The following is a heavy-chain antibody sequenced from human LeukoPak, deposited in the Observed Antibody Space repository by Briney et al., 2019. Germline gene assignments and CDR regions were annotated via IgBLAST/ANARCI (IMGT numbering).Heavy chain of an antibody. CDR3: ARQKGLRAYYFDY. D-gene: IGHD5-12*01. CDR2: IYYSGST. J-gene: IGHJ4*02. V-gene: IGHV4-39*01. CDR1: GGSISSSSYY. Sequence: PSGTLSLTCTVSGGSISSSSYYWGWIRQPPGKGLEWIGSIYYSGSTYYNPSLKSRVTISVDTSKNQFSLKLSSVTAADTAVYYCARQKGLRAYYFDYWGQGALVTVSS.